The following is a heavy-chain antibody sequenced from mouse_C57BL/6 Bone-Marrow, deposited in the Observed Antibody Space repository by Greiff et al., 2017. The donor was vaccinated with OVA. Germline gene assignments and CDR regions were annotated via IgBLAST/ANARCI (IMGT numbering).Heavy chain of an antibody. J-gene: IGHJ4*01. CDR2: IWSGGST. Sequence: VQRVESGPGLVQPSQSLSITCTVSGFSLTSYGVHWVRQSPGKGLEWLGVIWSGGSTDYNAAFISRLSISKDNSKSQVFFKMNSLQADDTAIYYCARGPYYSYHYYAMDYWGQGTSVTVSS. D-gene: IGHD2-12*01. CDR1: GFSLTSYG. CDR3: ARGPYYSYHYYAMDY. V-gene: IGHV2-2*01.